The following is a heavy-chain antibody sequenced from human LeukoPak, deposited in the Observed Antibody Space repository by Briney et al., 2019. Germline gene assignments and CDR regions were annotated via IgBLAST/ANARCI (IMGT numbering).Heavy chain of an antibody. Sequence: QPGGSLRLSCAASGFTFSSYGMHWVRQAPGKGLEWVAFIRYDGSNKYYADSVKGRFTISRDNSKNTLYLQMNSLRAEDTAVYYCAKRVGAKPHDAFDIWGQGTMVTVSS. CDR3: AKRVGAKPHDAFDI. J-gene: IGHJ3*02. V-gene: IGHV3-30*02. CDR1: GFTFSSYG. CDR2: IRYDGSNK. D-gene: IGHD1-26*01.